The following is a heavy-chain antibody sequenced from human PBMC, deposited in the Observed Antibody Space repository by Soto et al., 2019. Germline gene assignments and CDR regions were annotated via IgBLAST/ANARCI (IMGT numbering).Heavy chain of an antibody. V-gene: IGHV4-34*01. J-gene: IGHJ4*02. CDR2: INHSGST. Sequence: QVQLQQWGAGLLKPSETLSLTCAVYGGSFSGYYWSWIRQPPGKGLEWIGEINHSGSTNYNPSLKSRVTISVDTSKNQFSLKLSSVSAADTAVYYCARVTMIVVAIGTAGGVYYFDYWGQGTLVTVSS. CDR1: GGSFSGYY. CDR3: ARVTMIVVAIGTAGGVYYFDY. D-gene: IGHD3-22*01.